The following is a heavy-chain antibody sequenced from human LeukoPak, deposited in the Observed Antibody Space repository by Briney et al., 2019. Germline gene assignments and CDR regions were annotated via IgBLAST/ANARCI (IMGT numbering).Heavy chain of an antibody. CDR2: ISPNSGGT. V-gene: IGHV1-2*02. D-gene: IGHD6-13*01. J-gene: IGHJ4*02. Sequence: ASVKVSCKASGYTFTGYYMHWVRQAPGQGLEWMGWISPNSGGTNYAQKFQGRVTMTRDTSISTAYMELSRLRSDDTAVYYCARFRGYSTPYYFDYWGQGTLVTVSS. CDR1: GYTFTGYY. CDR3: ARFRGYSTPYYFDY.